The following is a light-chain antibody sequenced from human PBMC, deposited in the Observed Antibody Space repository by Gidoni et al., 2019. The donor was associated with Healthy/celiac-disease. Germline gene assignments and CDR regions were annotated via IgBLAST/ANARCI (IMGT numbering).Light chain of an antibody. V-gene: IGKV4-1*01. Sequence: DIVMTQSPDSLAVSLGERATINCKSSQSALYSANDKNYLVWYQKKPGQPPKLLIYWASTRESGVPDRFSGSESGTDFTLTISSLQAEDVAVYYCQQYYSTPLTFGGGTKVEIK. CDR1: QSALYSANDKNY. CDR3: QQYYSTPLT. J-gene: IGKJ4*01. CDR2: WAS.